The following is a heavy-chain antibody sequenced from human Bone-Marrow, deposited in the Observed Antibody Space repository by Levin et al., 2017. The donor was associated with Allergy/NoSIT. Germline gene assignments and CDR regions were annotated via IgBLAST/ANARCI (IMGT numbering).Heavy chain of an antibody. V-gene: IGHV3-23*01. Sequence: GGSLRLSCAASGFTFRDYAMSWVRQAPGKGLEWVSATSSSGDNTNYADSVKGRFTVSRDNSKNTLYLQMSALGVDDTAVYYCAKIGWVQSTSSGASGQYWGQGTLVTVSS. J-gene: IGHJ4*02. CDR1: GFTFRDYA. CDR3: AKIGWVQSTSSGASGQY. CDR2: TSSSGDNT. D-gene: IGHD3-16*01.